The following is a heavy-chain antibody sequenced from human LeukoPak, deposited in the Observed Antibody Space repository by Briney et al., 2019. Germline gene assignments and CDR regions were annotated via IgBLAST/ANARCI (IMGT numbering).Heavy chain of an antibody. CDR1: GFTFSSYS. CDR3: ARVRWDIVVVPAGYYFDY. J-gene: IGHJ4*02. CDR2: IYYSGST. V-gene: IGHV4-39*07. Sequence: PGGSLRLSCVASGFTFSSYSMNWVRQAPGKGLEWIGSIYYSGSTYYNPSLKSRVTISVDTSKNQFSLKLSSVTAADTAVYYCARVRWDIVVVPAGYYFDYWGRGTLVTVSS. D-gene: IGHD2-2*01.